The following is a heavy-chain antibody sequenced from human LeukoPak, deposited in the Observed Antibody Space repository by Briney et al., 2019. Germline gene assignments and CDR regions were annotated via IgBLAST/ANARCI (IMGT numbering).Heavy chain of an antibody. CDR2: INHSGST. Sequence: SETLSLTCAVYGGSFSGYYWSWIRQPPGKGLEWIGEINHSGSTNYNPSLKSRVTISVDTSKNQFSLKLSSVTAADTAVYYCARGLENVRGIFFPKSRPPPKFDYWGKGTLVTVSS. CDR1: GGSFSGYY. D-gene: IGHD3-10*02. V-gene: IGHV4-34*01. J-gene: IGHJ4*02. CDR3: ARGLENVRGIFFPKSRPPPKFDY.